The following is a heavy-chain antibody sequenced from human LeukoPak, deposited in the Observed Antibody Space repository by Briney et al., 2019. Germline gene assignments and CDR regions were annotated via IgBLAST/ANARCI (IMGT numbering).Heavy chain of an antibody. CDR1: GYTFTSYG. D-gene: IGHD6-13*01. J-gene: IGHJ5*02. V-gene: IGHV1-18*01. Sequence: ASVKVSCKASGYTFTSYGISWVRQAPGQGLEWMGWISAYNGNTNYTQKPQGRVTMTTDTSTSTAYMELRSLRSDDTAVYYCARVIAAAGTVAWFDPWGQGTLVTVSS. CDR2: ISAYNGNT. CDR3: ARVIAAAGTVAWFDP.